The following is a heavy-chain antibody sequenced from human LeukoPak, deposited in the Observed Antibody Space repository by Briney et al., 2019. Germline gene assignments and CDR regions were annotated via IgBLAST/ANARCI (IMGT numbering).Heavy chain of an antibody. D-gene: IGHD1-26*01. V-gene: IGHV3-23*01. J-gene: IGHJ4*02. CDR3: AKRTDYSGSYYFDY. CDR1: GFTFSSYA. CDR2: ISDSGGST. Sequence: GGSLRLSCAASGFTFSSYAMSWVRQAPGKGLEWVSAISDSGGSTYYADSMKGRFTISRDNSKNTLYLQMNSLRAEDTAVYYCAKRTDYSGSYYFDYWGQGTLVTVSS.